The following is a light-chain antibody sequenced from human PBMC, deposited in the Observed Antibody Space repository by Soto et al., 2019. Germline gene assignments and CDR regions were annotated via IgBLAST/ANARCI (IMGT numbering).Light chain of an antibody. CDR1: QSVSNY. J-gene: IGKJ5*01. CDR2: DAS. Sequence: EIVMTQSPATLSLSPGERATLSCRASQSVSNYLAWYQQKPGQPPRLLIYDASNRATGIPARFSGSGSGTDFTLTISSLEPEDFAIYYCQQRQYWPPITFGQGTRLEIK. CDR3: QQRQYWPPIT. V-gene: IGKV3-11*01.